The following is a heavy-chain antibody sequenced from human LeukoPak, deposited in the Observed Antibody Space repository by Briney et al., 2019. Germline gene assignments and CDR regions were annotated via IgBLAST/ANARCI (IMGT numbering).Heavy chain of an antibody. CDR1: GFTFSSYA. J-gene: IGHJ4*02. CDR2: ISYDGSNK. Sequence: GRSLRLSCAASGFTFSSYAMHWVRQVPGKGLEWVAVISYDGSNKYYADSVKGRFTISRDNSKNTLYLQMNSLRAEDTAVYYCARARDIAAAGGYWGQGTLVTVSS. V-gene: IGHV3-30*01. CDR3: ARARDIAAAGGY. D-gene: IGHD6-13*01.